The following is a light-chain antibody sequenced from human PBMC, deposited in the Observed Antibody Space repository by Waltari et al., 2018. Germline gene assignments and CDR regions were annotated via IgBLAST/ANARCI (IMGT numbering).Light chain of an antibody. J-gene: IGLJ3*02. CDR2: SNI. V-gene: IGLV1-44*01. CDR1: SSNIGSNT. Sequence: QRVTISCSGSSSNIGSNTVTWYQQLPGTAPKLLIYSNIQRPSGVPDRFSGSKSGTSASLAISGLQSEDEADYYCAAWDDSLNGPVFGGGTKLTVL. CDR3: AAWDDSLNGPV.